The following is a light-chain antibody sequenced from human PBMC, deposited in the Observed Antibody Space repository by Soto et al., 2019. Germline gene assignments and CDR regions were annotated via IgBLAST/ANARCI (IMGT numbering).Light chain of an antibody. CDR3: QQHSSNPLT. J-gene: IGKJ4*01. CDR1: QSVLYSSNNKNY. Sequence: DIVMTQSPDSLAVSLGERATINCKSSQSVLYSSNNKNYVAWYQQKPGQPPKLLIYWASTREFGVPDRFSGSGSGTDFTLTISSLQAEDVAVYYCQQHSSNPLTFGGGTKVAIK. CDR2: WAS. V-gene: IGKV4-1*01.